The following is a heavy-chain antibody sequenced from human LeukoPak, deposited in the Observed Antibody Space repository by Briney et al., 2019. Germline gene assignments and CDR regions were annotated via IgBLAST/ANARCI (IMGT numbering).Heavy chain of an antibody. CDR3: ARVASSNDYFDY. D-gene: IGHD1-1*01. V-gene: IGHV4-38-2*02. Sequence: PSETLSLTCTVSGYSISSGYYWGWIRQPPGKGLEWIGSIYHSGSTYYNPSLKSRVTISVDTSKNQFSLKLSSVTAADTAVYYCARVASSNDYFDYWGQGTLVTVSS. CDR1: GYSISSGYY. J-gene: IGHJ4*02. CDR2: IYHSGST.